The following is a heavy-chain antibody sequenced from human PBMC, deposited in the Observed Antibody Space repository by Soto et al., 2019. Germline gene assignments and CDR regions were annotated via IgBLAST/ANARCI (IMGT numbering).Heavy chain of an antibody. J-gene: IGHJ6*03. CDR2: IYPGDSDT. Sequence: PGESLKISCQGSGYRFTSYWIGWVRQMPGKGLEWMGIIYPGDSDTRYSPSFQGQVTISADKSISTAYLQWSSLKASDTAMYYCARRHDFWRQTGYYYYMDVWGKGTTVTVSS. V-gene: IGHV5-51*01. D-gene: IGHD3-3*01. CDR3: ARRHDFWRQTGYYYYMDV. CDR1: GYRFTSYW.